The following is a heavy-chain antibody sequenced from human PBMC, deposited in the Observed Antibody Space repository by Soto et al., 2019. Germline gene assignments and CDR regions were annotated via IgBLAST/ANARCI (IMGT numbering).Heavy chain of an antibody. CDR2: VVPKIGNI. D-gene: IGHD1-20*01. V-gene: IGHV1-69*04. J-gene: IGHJ4*02. CDR3: TRGGRENNWNDGIFEY. CDR1: GGTFSSYS. Sequence: QVQLVQSGVEVKKPGSSVKISYKAPGGTFSSYSINWVRLAPGQGLKWMGRVVPKIGNINFVRNFQGILTLTADKSTRTASLELSSLRPEDTAVYYCTRGGRENNWNDGIFEYWGQGTQVTVSS.